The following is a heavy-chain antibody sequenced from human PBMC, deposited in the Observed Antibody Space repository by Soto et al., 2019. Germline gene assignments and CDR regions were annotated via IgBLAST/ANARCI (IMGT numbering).Heavy chain of an antibody. CDR2: INPSGGST. V-gene: IGHV1-46*01. D-gene: IGHD5-18*01. Sequence: QVQLVQSGAEVKKPGASVKVSCKASGYTFTSYYMHWVRQAPGQGLEWMGIINPSGGSTSYAQKFQGRVTMTRDTSTSTVYMELSSRRSEDTAVYYCARVKLAAMVPNYYYYGMDVWGQGTTVTVSS. CDR3: ARVKLAAMVPNYYYYGMDV. CDR1: GYTFTSYY. J-gene: IGHJ6*02.